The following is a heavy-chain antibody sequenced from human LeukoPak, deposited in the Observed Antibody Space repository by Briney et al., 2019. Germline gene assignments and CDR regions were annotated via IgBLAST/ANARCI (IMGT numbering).Heavy chain of an antibody. D-gene: IGHD1-26*01. CDR3: PREMEVGHYNAFDI. CDR2: INHRGST. CDR1: GGSFSGYY. V-gene: IGHV4-34*01. J-gene: IGHJ3*02. Sequence: SETLSLTCAVYGGSFSGYYWSWILEPPGKGLDWIGEINHRGSTNYNPSLKSRVTISIDTSKKQFSLKLPSVTAADTAVYYCPREMEVGHYNAFDIWGQGEMGTVSS.